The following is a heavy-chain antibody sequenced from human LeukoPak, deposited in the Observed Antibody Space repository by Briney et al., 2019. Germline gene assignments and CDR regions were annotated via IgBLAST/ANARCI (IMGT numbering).Heavy chain of an antibody. J-gene: IGHJ4*02. D-gene: IGHD1-26*01. V-gene: IGHV3-48*02. CDR3: ASSGSYRLDY. CDR1: GFTFSSYS. Sequence: GGSLRLSCAASGFTFSSYSMNWVRQAPGKGLEWVSHITASGIAMFYADSVKGRFTISRDNAKNSLYLQMNSLRDEDTAVYYCASSGSYRLDYWGQGTLVTVSS. CDR2: ITASGIAM.